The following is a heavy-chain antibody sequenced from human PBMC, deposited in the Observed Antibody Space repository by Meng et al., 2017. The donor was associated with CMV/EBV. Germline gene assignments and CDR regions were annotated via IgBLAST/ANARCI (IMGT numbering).Heavy chain of an antibody. CDR1: GFPFSSYW. D-gene: IGHD3-10*01. CDR3: ARYGEGGWFDP. V-gene: IGHV3-74*01. Sequence: GESLKISCAASGFPFSSYWMHWVRQAPGKGLVWVSRINSDGSSTSYADSVKGRFTISRDNAKNTLYLQMNSLRAEDTAVYYCARYGEGGWFDPWGQGTLVTVSS. CDR2: INSDGSST. J-gene: IGHJ5*02.